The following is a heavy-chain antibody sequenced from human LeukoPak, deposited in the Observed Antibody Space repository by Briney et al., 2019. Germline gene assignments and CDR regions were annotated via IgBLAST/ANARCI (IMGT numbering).Heavy chain of an antibody. CDR2: IYSGGSK. V-gene: IGHV3-53*01. CDR3: AGDSDDIVEDY. J-gene: IGHJ4*02. Sequence: PGGSLRLSCAASGFTFSSNYMSWVRQAPGKGLEWVSVIYSGGSKYYSDSVTGRSTISRDNSKNTRYLTMKSLSTEAPAGSYCAGDSDDIVEDYWGQGPLVTVSS. D-gene: IGHD2-15*01. CDR1: GFTFSSNY.